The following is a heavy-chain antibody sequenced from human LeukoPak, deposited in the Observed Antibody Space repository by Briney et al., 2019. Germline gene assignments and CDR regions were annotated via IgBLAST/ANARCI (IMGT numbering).Heavy chain of an antibody. CDR1: GGSISSYY. CDR2: IYTSGST. Sequence: SETLSLTCTVSGGSISSYYWSWIWQPAGKGLEWIGRIYTSGSTNYNPSLKSRVTMSVDTSKNQFSLKLSSVTAADTAVYYCARDSYGSGSYYPNWFDPWGQGTLVTVSS. D-gene: IGHD3-10*01. CDR3: ARDSYGSGSYYPNWFDP. J-gene: IGHJ5*02. V-gene: IGHV4-4*07.